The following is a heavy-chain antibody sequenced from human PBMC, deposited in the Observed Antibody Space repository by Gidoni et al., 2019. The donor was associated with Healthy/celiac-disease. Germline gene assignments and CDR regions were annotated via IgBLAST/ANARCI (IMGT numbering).Heavy chain of an antibody. V-gene: IGHV4-59*01. CDR2: IYYSGST. CDR1: GGSISSYY. Sequence: QVQLQESGPGLVKPSETLSLTCTVSGGSISSYYWSWIRQPPGKGLEWIGYIYYSGSTNYNPSLKSRVTISVDTSKNQFSLKLSSVTAADTAVYYCARGVRYYYDSSGPPTRFDPWGQGTLVTVSS. D-gene: IGHD3-22*01. J-gene: IGHJ5*02. CDR3: ARGVRYYYDSSGPPTRFDP.